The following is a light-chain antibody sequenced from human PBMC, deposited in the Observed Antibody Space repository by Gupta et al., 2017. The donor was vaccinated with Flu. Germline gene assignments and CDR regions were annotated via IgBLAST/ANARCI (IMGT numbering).Light chain of an antibody. CDR1: SSDVGTYNY. Sequence: TISCSGTSSDVGTYNYVSWYQQYPGKAPKLMIYEVTNRPSGVSNRFSGSKSGNTASLTIPGLQAEDDADYYCSSYTGSSRNLVVFGGGTKLTVL. CDR2: EVT. CDR3: SSYTGSSRNLVV. J-gene: IGLJ2*01. V-gene: IGLV2-14*01.